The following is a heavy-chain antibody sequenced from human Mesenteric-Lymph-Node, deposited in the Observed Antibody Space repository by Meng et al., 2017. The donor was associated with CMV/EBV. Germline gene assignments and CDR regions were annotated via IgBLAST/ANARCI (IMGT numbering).Heavy chain of an antibody. CDR1: GGSLSGYY. J-gene: IGHJ4*02. CDR2: INHSGST. CDR3: ARDSGSYYFDY. Sequence: GSLRLSCAVYGGSLSGYYWSWIRQPPGKGLEWIGEINHSGSTYYNPSLKSRVTISVDTSKNQFSLKLSSVTAADTAVYYCARDSGSYYFDYWGQGTLVTVSS. V-gene: IGHV4-34*01. D-gene: IGHD1-26*01.